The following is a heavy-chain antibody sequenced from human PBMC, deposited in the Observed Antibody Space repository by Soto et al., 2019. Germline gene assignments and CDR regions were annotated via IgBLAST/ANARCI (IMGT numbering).Heavy chain of an antibody. D-gene: IGHD3-3*01. CDR1: GFTFSSYS. J-gene: IGHJ4*02. Sequence: PGGSLRLSSAASGFTFSSYSMNWVRQAPGKGLEWVSYISSSSSTIYYADSVKGRFTISRDNAKNSLYLQMNSLRDEDTAVYYWAGYQYAGCRSGYHGLGNSFDYWGQGTLVTVSS. CDR3: AGYQYAGCRSGYHGLGNSFDY. CDR2: ISSSSSTI. V-gene: IGHV3-48*02.